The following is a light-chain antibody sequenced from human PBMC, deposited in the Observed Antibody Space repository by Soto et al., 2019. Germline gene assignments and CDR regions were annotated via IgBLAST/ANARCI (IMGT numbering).Light chain of an antibody. Sequence: DIVLTQAQLSSPVTLGQPASISCRSSQSLVYSDGNTYLSWLHQRPGQPPRLLIFRISIRVPGVPDRFSGTGAGTDFTLNIGSVEADDAGIYYCMQATQFPWTFGQGTKVEI. V-gene: IGKV2-24*01. CDR2: RIS. CDR3: MQATQFPWT. J-gene: IGKJ1*01. CDR1: QSLVYSDGNTY.